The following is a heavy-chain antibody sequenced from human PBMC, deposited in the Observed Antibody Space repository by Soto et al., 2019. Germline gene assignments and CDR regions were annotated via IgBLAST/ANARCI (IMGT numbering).Heavy chain of an antibody. J-gene: IGHJ4*02. D-gene: IGHD3-10*01. Sequence: GGSLRLSCAASGFTFSGSAMHWVRQASGKGLEWVGRIRSKANSYATAYAASVKGRFTISRDDSKNTAYLQMNSLKTEDTAVYYCTFLTMVRGVHDYWGQGTLVTVSS. CDR3: TFLTMVRGVHDY. V-gene: IGHV3-73*01. CDR2: IRSKANSYAT. CDR1: GFTFSGSA.